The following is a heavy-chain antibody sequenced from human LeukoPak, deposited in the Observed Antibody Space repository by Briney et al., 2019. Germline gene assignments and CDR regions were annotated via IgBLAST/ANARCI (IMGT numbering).Heavy chain of an antibody. Sequence: PGGSLRISCAASGFALSSHWMTWVRQVPGRGPEWVANVNRDGSETYYLDSVKGRFTISRDNAKNSLYLQMNSLRAEDTAVYYCARAPHYSNYGPYYYGMDVWGQGTTVTVSS. CDR3: ARAPHYSNYGPYYYGMDV. CDR2: VNRDGSET. CDR1: GFALSSHW. D-gene: IGHD4-11*01. V-gene: IGHV3-7*01. J-gene: IGHJ6*02.